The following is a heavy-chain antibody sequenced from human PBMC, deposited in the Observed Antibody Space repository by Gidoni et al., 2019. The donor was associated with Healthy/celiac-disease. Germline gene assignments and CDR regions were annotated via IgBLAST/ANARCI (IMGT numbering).Heavy chain of an antibody. V-gene: IGHV3-23*01. Sequence: EVQLLESGGGLVQPGGSLRLSCAASGFTFSSYAMSWVRQAPGKGLEWVSAISGSGGSTYYADYVKGRFTISRDNSKNTLYLQMNSLRAEDTAVYYCAKSMWDYYDSSGYYGGYFDYWGQGTLVTVSS. CDR2: ISGSGGST. CDR1: GFTFSSYA. D-gene: IGHD3-22*01. J-gene: IGHJ4*02. CDR3: AKSMWDYYDSSGYYGGYFDY.